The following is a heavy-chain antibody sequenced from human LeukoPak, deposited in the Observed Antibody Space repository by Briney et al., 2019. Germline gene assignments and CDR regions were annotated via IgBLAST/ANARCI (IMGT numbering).Heavy chain of an antibody. CDR2: IKQDGSDK. Sequence: PGGSLRLSCAASGFAFSSYWMSWVRQAPGKGLEWVAKIKQDGSDKYYVDSVKGRFTTSRDNAKNSLYLQMDSLRGEGTAVYYCARNGLDIWGQGALVTVSS. CDR3: ARNGLDI. D-gene: IGHD2-8*01. CDR1: GFAFSSYW. J-gene: IGHJ5*02. V-gene: IGHV3-7*01.